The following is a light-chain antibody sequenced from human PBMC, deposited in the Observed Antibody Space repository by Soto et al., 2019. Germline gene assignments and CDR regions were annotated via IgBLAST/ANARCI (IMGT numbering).Light chain of an antibody. J-gene: IGKJ1*01. CDR1: QSISIN. V-gene: IGKV3-15*01. Sequence: EIVMTQSPATLSVSPGERATLSCRASQSISINLAWYQQKPGQAPRLLFYGASTGATGVPVRFSGSGSGTEFTLTISSLQSEDFAVYYCHHYNHWPWTFGQGTKVEIK. CDR2: GAS. CDR3: HHYNHWPWT.